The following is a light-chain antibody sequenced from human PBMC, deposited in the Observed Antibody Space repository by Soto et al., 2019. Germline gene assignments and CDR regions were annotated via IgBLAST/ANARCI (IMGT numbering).Light chain of an antibody. CDR1: QAISTY. J-gene: IGKJ1*01. Sequence: DIQMTQSPSTLSASVGDRVSMTCRASQAISTYLAWYQQKPGKAPKYLIYGASTLQSGVPSRFSGSGSGTEFTLTISSLQPEDFATYYCQGHSTYPRTFGPGTKVDIK. CDR2: GAS. V-gene: IGKV1-9*01. CDR3: QGHSTYPRT.